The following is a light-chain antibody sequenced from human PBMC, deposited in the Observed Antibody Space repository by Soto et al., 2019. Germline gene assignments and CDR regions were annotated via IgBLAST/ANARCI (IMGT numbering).Light chain of an antibody. V-gene: IGLV3-21*04. CDR3: QVWDSSSDHPGV. Sequence: SYELTQPPSVSVAPGKTARITCGGNNIGSKRVHWYQQKPGQAPVLVIYYDSDRPSGIPERFSGSNSGNTATLTISRVEAGDEADYYCQVWDSSSDHPGVFGTGTKVTVL. J-gene: IGLJ1*01. CDR1: NIGSKR. CDR2: YDS.